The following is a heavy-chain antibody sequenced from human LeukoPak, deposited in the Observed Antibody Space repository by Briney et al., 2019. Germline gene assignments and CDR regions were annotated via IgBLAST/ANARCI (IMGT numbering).Heavy chain of an antibody. J-gene: IGHJ4*02. CDR3: ARAELGYCSSTSCYVSVPFDY. V-gene: IGHV4-39*07. Sequence: SETLSLTCTVSGGSISSSSYYWGWIRQPPGKGLEWIGSIYYSGSTYYNPSLKSRVTISVDTSKNQFSLKLSSVTAADTAVYYCARAELGYCSSTSCYVSVPFDYWGQGTLVTVSS. CDR1: GGSISSSSYY. D-gene: IGHD2-2*01. CDR2: IYYSGST.